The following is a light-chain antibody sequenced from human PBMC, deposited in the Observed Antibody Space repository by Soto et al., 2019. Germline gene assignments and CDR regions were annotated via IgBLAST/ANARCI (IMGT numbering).Light chain of an antibody. Sequence: EIVLTQSPGTLSLSPGERATLSCRASQTVAKNYLAWYQQKPGQAPRLLAHGPSNRATCIPDRFSGSGSGTVFTLTIIRLEPEDFAVYYCHQYVCFPQTFGQGTKVEIK. CDR3: HQYVCFPQT. CDR1: QTVAKNY. J-gene: IGKJ1*01. CDR2: GPS. V-gene: IGKV3-20*01.